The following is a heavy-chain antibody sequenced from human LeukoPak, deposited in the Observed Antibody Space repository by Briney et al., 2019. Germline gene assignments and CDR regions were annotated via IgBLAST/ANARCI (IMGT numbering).Heavy chain of an antibody. J-gene: IGHJ2*01. CDR2: IIPILGTA. D-gene: IGHD2-2*01. CDR3: ARDRGYCSSTSCYGPDWYFDL. V-gene: IGHV1-69*10. CDR1: GGTFSSYA. Sequence: GASVKVSCKAFGGTFSSYAISWVRQAPGQGLEWMGGIIPILGTANYAQKFQGRVTITADKSTSTAYMALSSLRSEDTAVYYCARDRGYCSSTSCYGPDWYFDLWGRGTLVTVSS.